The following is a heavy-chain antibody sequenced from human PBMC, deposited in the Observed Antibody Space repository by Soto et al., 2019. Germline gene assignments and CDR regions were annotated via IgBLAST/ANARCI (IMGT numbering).Heavy chain of an antibody. CDR2: IIPIFGTA. CDR1: GGTFSSYS. CDR3: VVITRVLYYYGMDV. V-gene: IGHV1-69*13. J-gene: IGHJ6*02. D-gene: IGHD3-22*01. Sequence: VASVKVSCKASGGTFSSYSISWVRQAPGQGLEWMGGIIPIFGTANYAQKFQGRVTITADESTSTAYMELSSLRSEDTAVYYCVVITRVLYYYGMDVWGQGTTVTVSS.